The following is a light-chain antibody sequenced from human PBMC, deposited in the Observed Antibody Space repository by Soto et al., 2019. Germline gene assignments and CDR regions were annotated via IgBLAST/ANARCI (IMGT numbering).Light chain of an antibody. CDR1: QSVNND. Sequence: EIVMTQSPATLSVSPVERATLSCRATQSVNNDLAWYQQKPGRAPRLLIYGASTRATGKTERFRGSGSGTEFTLTISRLEPEDSAVYYCQQRSTFGQGTRLEIK. J-gene: IGKJ5*01. V-gene: IGKV3D-15*01. CDR3: QQRST. CDR2: GAS.